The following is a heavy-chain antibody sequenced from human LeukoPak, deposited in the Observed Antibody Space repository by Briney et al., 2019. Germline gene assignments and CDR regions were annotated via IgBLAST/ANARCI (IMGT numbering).Heavy chain of an antibody. CDR3: VRGGASTWS. Sequence: GGSLRLSCATSGFTFKLYWMHWVRQAPGKGAVWVSRINDDRSSTSYADSVKGRFTISRDDAKNTLYLQMNSLRAEDTAVYYCVRGGASTWSWGQGTLVTVSS. D-gene: IGHD2-15*01. CDR2: INDDRSST. J-gene: IGHJ5*02. V-gene: IGHV3-74*01. CDR1: GFTFKLYW.